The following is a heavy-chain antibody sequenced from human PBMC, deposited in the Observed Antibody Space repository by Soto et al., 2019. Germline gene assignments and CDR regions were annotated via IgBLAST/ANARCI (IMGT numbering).Heavy chain of an antibody. CDR1: GGSFSGYY. J-gene: IGHJ5*02. V-gene: IGHV4-34*01. D-gene: IGHD2-2*01. Sequence: QVQLQQWGAGLLKPSETLSLTCAVYGGSFSGYYWSWILQPPGKGLECIGEINHSGSTNYNPSLKSRVTISVDTSKNQFSLKLSSVTAADTAVYYCARALVCSSTSCYSESFDPWGQGTLVTVSS. CDR2: INHSGST. CDR3: ARALVCSSTSCYSESFDP.